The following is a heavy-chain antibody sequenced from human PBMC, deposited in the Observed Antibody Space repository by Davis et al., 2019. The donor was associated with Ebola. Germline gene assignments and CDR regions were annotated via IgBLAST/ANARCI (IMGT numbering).Heavy chain of an antibody. Sequence: GESLKISCAASGFTFSSYAMSWVRQAPGKGLEWVSYISSSSSTIYYADSVKGRFTISRDNAKNSLYLQMNSLRAEDTAVYYCARVGQQLVFDYWGQGTLVTVSS. V-gene: IGHV3-48*04. CDR3: ARVGQQLVFDY. CDR1: GFTFSSYA. D-gene: IGHD6-13*01. CDR2: ISSSSSTI. J-gene: IGHJ4*02.